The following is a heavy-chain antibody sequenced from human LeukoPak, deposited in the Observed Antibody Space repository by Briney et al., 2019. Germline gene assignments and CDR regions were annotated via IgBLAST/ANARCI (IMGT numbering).Heavy chain of an antibody. CDR3: ARAKDCSGGSCVFDP. CDR2: VYYRGST. J-gene: IGHJ5*02. CDR1: GGSISSSTYY. V-gene: IGHV4-39*01. D-gene: IGHD2-15*01. Sequence: SETLSLTCIVSGGSISSSTYYWGWIRQPSGKGLEWIGNVYYRGSTFYNPSLKSRVTISVDTSKNQFSLKLSSVTAADTAVYYCARAKDCSGGSCVFDPWGQGTLVTVSS.